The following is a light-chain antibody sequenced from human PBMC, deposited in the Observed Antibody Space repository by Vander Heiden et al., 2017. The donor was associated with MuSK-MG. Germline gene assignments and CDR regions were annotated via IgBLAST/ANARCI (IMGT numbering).Light chain of an antibody. Sequence: DSHMIHCPSALSASVGDRVTITCRASQGIRNYLAWYQHKPGKDPKLLIYAASTLQSGVPSRFSGSGSGTDFTLTISSLQPEDVATYYCQKTNTTPITFGQGTQVEIK. V-gene: IGKV1-27*01. J-gene: IGKJ5*01. CDR3: QKTNTTPIT. CDR2: AAS. CDR1: QGIRNY.